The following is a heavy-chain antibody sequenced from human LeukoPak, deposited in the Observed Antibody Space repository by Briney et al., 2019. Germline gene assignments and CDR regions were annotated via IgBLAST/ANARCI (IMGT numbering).Heavy chain of an antibody. D-gene: IGHD5-18*01. CDR2: IIPIFGTA. V-gene: IGHV1-69*13. Sequence: ASVKVSCKASGGSFSSYAISWVREAPGQGLEWMGRIIPIFGTANYAQKFQGRVTITADESTSTAYMELSSLRTEDTAVYYCARPDEDRGYSYGYNYWVQGTLVTVSS. CDR3: ARPDEDRGYSYGYNY. CDR1: GGSFSSYA. J-gene: IGHJ4*02.